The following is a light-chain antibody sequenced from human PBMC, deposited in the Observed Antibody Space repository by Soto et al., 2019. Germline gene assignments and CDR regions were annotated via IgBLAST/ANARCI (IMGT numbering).Light chain of an antibody. CDR1: SSNIGSNT. J-gene: IGLJ2*01. CDR2: SDN. V-gene: IGLV1-44*01. CDR3: ATWDDRQNAVV. Sequence: QPVLTQPPSASGTPGQRVTISCSGGSSNIGSNTVHWYQQLPGTAPKLLVYSDNQRPSGVPDRFSDSRSGTSASLAISGLQSEDEADYYCATWDDRQNAVVFGGGTKLTVL.